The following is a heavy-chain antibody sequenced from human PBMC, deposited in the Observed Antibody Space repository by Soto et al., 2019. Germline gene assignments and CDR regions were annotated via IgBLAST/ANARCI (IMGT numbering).Heavy chain of an antibody. V-gene: IGHV4-39*01. CDR3: ARHGAAAGTNWFDP. Sequence: PSETLSLTCTVPGGSISSSSYYWGWIRQPPGKGLEWIGSIYYSGSTYYNPSLKSRVTISVDTSKNQFSLKLSSVTAADTAVYYCARHGAAAGTNWFDPWGQGTLVTVSS. CDR1: GGSISSSSYY. J-gene: IGHJ5*02. CDR2: IYYSGST. D-gene: IGHD6-13*01.